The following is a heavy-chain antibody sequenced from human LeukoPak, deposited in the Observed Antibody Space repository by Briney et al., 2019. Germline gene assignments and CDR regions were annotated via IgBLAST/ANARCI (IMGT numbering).Heavy chain of an antibody. D-gene: IGHD3-3*01. V-gene: IGHV1-8*01. CDR2: MNPNSGNA. CDR3: ARGLSYYDFWSGSNWFDP. CDR1: GYTFTSYD. J-gene: IGHJ5*02. Sequence: GASVKVSCKASGYTFTSYDINWVRQATGQGLEWMGWMNPNSGNAGYAQKFQGRVTMTRNTSISTAYMELSSLRSEDTAVYYCARGLSYYDFWSGSNWFDPWGQGTLVTVSS.